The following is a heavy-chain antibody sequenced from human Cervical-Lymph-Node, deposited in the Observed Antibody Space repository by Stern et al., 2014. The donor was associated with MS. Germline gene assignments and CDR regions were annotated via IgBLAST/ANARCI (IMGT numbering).Heavy chain of an antibody. Sequence: EVQLVESGGGLVQPGGSLRLSCAASGFTFSDYWIHWVRQAPGKGLVWVSSISSGVTVTGYADSVKGRFTVSRDNARNTLYLQLNSLRADDTAVYYCARGRYFAMDVWGQGTTVTVSS. CDR1: GFTFSDYW. J-gene: IGHJ6*02. CDR2: ISSGVTVT. CDR3: ARGRYFAMDV. V-gene: IGHV3-74*02.